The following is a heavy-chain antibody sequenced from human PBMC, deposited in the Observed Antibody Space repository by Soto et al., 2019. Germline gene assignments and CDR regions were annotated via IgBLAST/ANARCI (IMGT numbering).Heavy chain of an antibody. CDR2: IYQSGST. Sequence: QLQLRESGAGLVKPSETLSLTCTVSGGSINSGAYSWSWIRQSPGKGLEWLGFIYQSGSTYYSTSLRSRVTISIDRSKNQMSLKPRSVTAADTAVYYCARDNSGCSDSDCYSPAWFDPWGQGTLVTVSS. CDR1: GGSINSGAYS. CDR3: ARDNSGCSDSDCYSPAWFDP. J-gene: IGHJ5*02. D-gene: IGHD2-15*01. V-gene: IGHV4-30-2*06.